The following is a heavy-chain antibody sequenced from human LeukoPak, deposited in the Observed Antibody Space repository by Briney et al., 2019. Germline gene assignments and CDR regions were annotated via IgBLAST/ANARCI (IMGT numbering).Heavy chain of an antibody. CDR3: ARMYPQMYYFDY. CDR2: ISSSSSYI. CDR1: GFTFSSYS. V-gene: IGHV3-21*04. Sequence: GGSLRLSCAASGFTFSSYSMNWVRQAPGKGLEWVSSISSSSSYIYYADSVKGRFTISRDNAKNSLYLQMNSLRAEDTAVYYCARMYPQMYYFDYWGQGTLVTVSS. D-gene: IGHD2-8*01. J-gene: IGHJ4*02.